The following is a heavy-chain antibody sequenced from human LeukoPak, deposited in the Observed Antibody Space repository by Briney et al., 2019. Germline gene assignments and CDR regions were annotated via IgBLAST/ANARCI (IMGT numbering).Heavy chain of an antibody. D-gene: IGHD3-10*01. CDR1: GGSFSGYY. Sequence: PSETLSLTCAVYGGSFSGYYWSWIRQPPGKGLEWIGEINHSGSTNYNPSLKSRVTISVDTSKNQFSLKLSSVTAADTAVFYCARVQGYGWGGDYWGQGTLVTVSS. V-gene: IGHV4-34*01. CDR3: ARVQGYGWGGDY. CDR2: INHSGST. J-gene: IGHJ4*02.